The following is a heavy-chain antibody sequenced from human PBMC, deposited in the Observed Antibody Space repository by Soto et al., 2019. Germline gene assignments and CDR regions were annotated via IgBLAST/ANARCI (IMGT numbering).Heavy chain of an antibody. V-gene: IGHV3-72*01. CDR2: VGNKAQSHPT. J-gene: IGHJ4*02. Sequence: EVQVVESGGGLVQPGGSLRLSCAASGFTFSDHTIDWVRQAPGKGLEWVGRVGNKAQSHPTEYAATVRGRFTISRDDSKNSLYLQMNSLETEDTAVYYCAADIVGTGSYWGQGTLATVSS. CDR3: AADIVGTGSY. D-gene: IGHD5-12*01. CDR1: GFTFSDHT.